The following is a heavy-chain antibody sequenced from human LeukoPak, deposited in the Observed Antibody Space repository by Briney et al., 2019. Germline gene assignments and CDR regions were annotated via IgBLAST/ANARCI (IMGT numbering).Heavy chain of an antibody. D-gene: IGHD3-3*01. CDR1: GYTFTHYD. Sequence: ASVKVSCKASGYTFTHYDINWVRQASGQGLEWMGWMSPDSGYTGYSQKFQGRVSITRDTSIGTAYLELSSLRSDDTAVYYCARNPYETGHFDPWGQGTPVTVSS. CDR2: MSPDSGYT. CDR3: ARNPYETGHFDP. V-gene: IGHV1-8*03. J-gene: IGHJ5*02.